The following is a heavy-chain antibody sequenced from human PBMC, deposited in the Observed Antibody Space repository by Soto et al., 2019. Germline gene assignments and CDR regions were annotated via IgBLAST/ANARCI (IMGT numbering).Heavy chain of an antibody. V-gene: IGHV1-18*01. J-gene: IGHJ3*02. CDR3: ARMVYCSGGRCSRPTDDAFDI. CDR2: ISAYNGNT. CDR1: GYTFTRYG. Sequence: ASVKVSCKASGYTFTRYGISWVRQAPGQGLECMGWISAYNGNTDYAQKYQGRVTMTTDTSTSTAYMELRSLRFDDTAVYYCARMVYCSGGRCSRPTDDAFDIWGQGTMVTVSS. D-gene: IGHD2-15*01.